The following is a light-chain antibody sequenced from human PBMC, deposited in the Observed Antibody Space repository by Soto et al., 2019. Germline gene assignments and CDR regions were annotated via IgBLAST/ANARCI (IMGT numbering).Light chain of an antibody. J-gene: IGLJ1*01. CDR3: SSYTTSNTRQIV. CDR1: SSDVGGYNY. Sequence: QSVLTQPASVYGSPGQSINISSTGTSSDVGGYNYVSWYQHHPGKAPKLIIYDVSNRPSGVSNPFSGSKSGNTASLTISGLQPEDEADYYCSSYTTSNTRQIVFGTGTKVTVL. CDR2: DVS. V-gene: IGLV2-14*03.